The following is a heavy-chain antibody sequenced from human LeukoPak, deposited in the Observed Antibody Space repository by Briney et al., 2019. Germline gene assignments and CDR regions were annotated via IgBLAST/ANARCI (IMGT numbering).Heavy chain of an antibody. Sequence: GGSLRLSCAASGFTLSSYWMSWVRQAPGKGLEWVSVIYSGSSTYYADSVKGRFTISRDNYKNTLYLQMNSLRGEDTAVYYCAAVAGGDFDYWGQGTLVTVSS. D-gene: IGHD6-19*01. CDR1: GFTLSSYW. J-gene: IGHJ4*02. V-gene: IGHV3-53*01. CDR3: AAVAGGDFDY. CDR2: IYSGSST.